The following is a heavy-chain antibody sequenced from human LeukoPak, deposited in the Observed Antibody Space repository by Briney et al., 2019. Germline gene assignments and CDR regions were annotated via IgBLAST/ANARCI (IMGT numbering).Heavy chain of an antibody. CDR2: ISGSGGST. J-gene: IGHJ4*02. CDR1: GFTFSSYA. Sequence: GGSPRLSCAASGFTFSSYAMSWVRQAPGKGLEWVSAISGSGGSTYYADSVKGRFTISRDNSKNTLYLQMNSLRAEDTAVYSCAKDQMAMVGATRFGYWGQGTLVTVSS. V-gene: IGHV3-23*01. CDR3: AKDQMAMVGATRFGY. D-gene: IGHD1-26*01.